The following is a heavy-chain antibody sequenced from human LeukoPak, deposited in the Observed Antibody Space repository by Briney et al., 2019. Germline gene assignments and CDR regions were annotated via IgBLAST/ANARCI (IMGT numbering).Heavy chain of an antibody. CDR1: GFTFSSYG. V-gene: IGHV3-33*01. CDR2: IGDDGTNR. CDR3: AGGNGRHPLATY. Sequence: GGSLRLSCAASGFTFSSYGMHWVRQAPGKGLEWVAVIGDDGTNRHYGDSVKGRFTISRGKSKNAVYLQMDSLRAEDTAVYYCAGGNGRHPLATYWGQGTLVTVSS. J-gene: IGHJ1*01. D-gene: IGHD1-26*01.